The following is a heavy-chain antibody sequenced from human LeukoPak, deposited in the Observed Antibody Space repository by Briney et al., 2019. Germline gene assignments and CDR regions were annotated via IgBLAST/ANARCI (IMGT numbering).Heavy chain of an antibody. Sequence: GRSLRLSCAASGFTFSSYGMHWVRQAPGKGLEWVSAISGSGGSTYYADSVKGRFTISRDNSKNTLYLQMNSLRAEDTAVYYCAKDMYSSSWYEEGLFDYWGQGTLVTVSS. D-gene: IGHD6-13*01. V-gene: IGHV3-23*01. CDR1: GFTFSSYG. J-gene: IGHJ4*02. CDR3: AKDMYSSSWYEEGLFDY. CDR2: ISGSGGST.